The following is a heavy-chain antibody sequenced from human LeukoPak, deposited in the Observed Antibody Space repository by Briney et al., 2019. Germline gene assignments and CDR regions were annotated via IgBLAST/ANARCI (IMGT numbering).Heavy chain of an antibody. J-gene: IGHJ5*02. CDR1: GFTFSSYW. CDR3: ARGRYCAVGSCSSAWFDP. D-gene: IGHD2-15*01. CDR2: IHSDGTTT. V-gene: IGHV3-74*01. Sequence: QTGGSLRLSCAASGFTFSSYWMHWVRQAPGKGLVWVSRIHSDGTTTSYADSVKGRFTVSSDNAKNTLYLQMDSLRAEDTAVYYCARGRYCAVGSCSSAWFDPWGQGALVTVSS.